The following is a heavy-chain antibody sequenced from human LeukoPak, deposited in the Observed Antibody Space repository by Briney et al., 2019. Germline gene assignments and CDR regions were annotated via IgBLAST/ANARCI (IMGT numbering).Heavy chain of an antibody. CDR3: ARDTILGVALSGY. J-gene: IGHJ4*02. V-gene: IGHV1-18*01. D-gene: IGHD3-3*01. CDR2: ISAYNAKA. Sequence: ASVKVSCKASGCTFTSYGISWVRQAPGQGLEWMGWISAYNAKANYAQKLQGRVTMTTDTSTSTAYMELRSLRSDDTAVYYCARDTILGVALSGYWGQGTLVTVSS. CDR1: GCTFTSYG.